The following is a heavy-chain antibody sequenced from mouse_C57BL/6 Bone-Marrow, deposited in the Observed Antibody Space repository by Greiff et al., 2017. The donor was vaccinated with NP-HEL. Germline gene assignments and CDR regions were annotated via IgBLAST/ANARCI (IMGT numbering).Heavy chain of an antibody. J-gene: IGHJ2*01. CDR2: IYPRSGNT. D-gene: IGHD1-1*02. CDR1: GYTFTSYG. CDR3: SCGAIYYYPSSPLCY. V-gene: IGHV1-81*01. Sequence: QVQLKESGAELARPGASVKLSCKASGYTFTSYGISWVKQRTGQGLEWIGEIYPRSGNTYYNEKFKGKATLTADKSSSTAYMELRSLTSEASAVYVCSCGAIYYYPSSPLCYWGQGTTPTVSA.